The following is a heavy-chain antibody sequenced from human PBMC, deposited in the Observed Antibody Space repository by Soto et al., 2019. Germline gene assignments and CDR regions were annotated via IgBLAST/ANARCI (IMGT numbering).Heavy chain of an antibody. Sequence: EVQLVESGGDLVEPGGSLRLSCVTSGFMFSSAWMSWVRQAPGKGLEWVGRIKSKTDGGASDYAAPVNGRFSISRDDSKSTLYLQMNSLRAEDTALYYCIEGWNDFWGQGTLVTVSS. CDR3: IEGWNDF. V-gene: IGHV3-15*01. CDR2: IKSKTDGGAS. J-gene: IGHJ4*02. D-gene: IGHD1-1*01. CDR1: GFMFSSAW.